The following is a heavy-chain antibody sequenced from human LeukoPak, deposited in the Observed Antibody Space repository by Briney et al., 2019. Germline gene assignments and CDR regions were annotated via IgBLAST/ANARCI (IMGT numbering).Heavy chain of an antibody. D-gene: IGHD2-21*01. CDR3: AKDLHEIAADY. CDR1: GFTFSSFW. V-gene: IGHV3-74*01. J-gene: IGHJ4*02. Sequence: GGSLRLSCEASGFTFSSFWMHWVRQAPGKGPVWVARIKGDGITTNYADPAKGRFTVSRDNAKNTVYLQMNSLRAEDTAVYYCAKDLHEIAADYWGQGTLVTVSS. CDR2: IKGDGITT.